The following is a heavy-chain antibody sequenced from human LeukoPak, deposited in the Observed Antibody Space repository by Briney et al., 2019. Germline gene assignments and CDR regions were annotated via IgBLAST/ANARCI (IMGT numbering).Heavy chain of an antibody. J-gene: IGHJ1*01. V-gene: IGHV4-30-4*01. CDR1: GGPIRSGDYY. CDR2: IYYSGST. D-gene: IGHD1-14*01. Sequence: PSHTLSLTCTVSGGPIRSGDYYWSWIRQLPGKGLEWVGYIYYSGSTYYNPSLKGRVTISVDTSKNQFSLKLSAVTAADTAVYYCAREKPSQGYFQHWGQGTLVTVSS. CDR3: AREKPSQGYFQH.